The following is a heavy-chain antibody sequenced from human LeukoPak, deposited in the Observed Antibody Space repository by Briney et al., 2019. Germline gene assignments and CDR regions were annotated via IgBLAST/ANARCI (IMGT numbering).Heavy chain of an antibody. J-gene: IGHJ4*02. D-gene: IGHD3-22*01. CDR3: ARQRGSSGYSIGY. V-gene: IGHV1-69*13. CDR1: GGTFGSYA. Sequence: ASVKVSCKASGGTFGSYAISWVRQAPGQGLEWMGGIIPIFGTANYAQKFQGRVTITADESTSTAYMELSSLRSEDTAVYYCARQRGSSGYSIGYWGQGTLVTVSS. CDR2: IIPIFGTA.